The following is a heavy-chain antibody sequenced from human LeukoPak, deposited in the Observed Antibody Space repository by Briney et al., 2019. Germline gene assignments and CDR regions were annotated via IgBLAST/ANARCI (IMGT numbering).Heavy chain of an antibody. CDR1: GYTFTGYY. CDR3: ARWDEHDAFDI. CDR2: INPNSGGT. V-gene: IGHV1-2*06. J-gene: IGHJ3*02. D-gene: IGHD1-26*01. Sequence: ASVKVSCKASGYTFTGYYMHWVRQAPGQGLEWVGRINPNSGGTNYAQKFQGRVTMTRDTSISTAYMELSRLRSDDTAVYYCARWDEHDAFDIWGQGTMVTASS.